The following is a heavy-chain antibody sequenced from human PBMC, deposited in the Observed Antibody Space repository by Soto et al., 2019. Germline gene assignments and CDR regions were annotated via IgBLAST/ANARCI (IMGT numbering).Heavy chain of an antibody. CDR3: ARVAIPPATMVRGGDIN. D-gene: IGHD3-10*01. V-gene: IGHV4-31*03. Sequence: QVQLQESGPGLVKPSQTLSLTCTVSGGSISSGGYYWSWIRQHPGKGLEWIGYIYYSGSTYYNPSLKSRVTISVDTSKNPFSLKLSSVTAADTAVYYCARVAIPPATMVRGGDINWGQGTLVTVSS. CDR1: GGSISSGGYY. J-gene: IGHJ4*02. CDR2: IYYSGST.